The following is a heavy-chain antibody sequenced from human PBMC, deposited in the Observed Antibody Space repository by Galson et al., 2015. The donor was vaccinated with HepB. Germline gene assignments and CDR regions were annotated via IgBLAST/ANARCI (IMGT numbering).Heavy chain of an antibody. D-gene: IGHD2-15*01. V-gene: IGHV1-8*01. CDR2: MNPNSGST. CDR3: ARRDCSGGSCYPYYYYYMDV. CDR1: GYTFTSYD. J-gene: IGHJ6*03. Sequence: SVKVSCKASGYTFTSYDINWVRQATGQGLEWMGWMNPNSGSTGYAQKFQGRVTMTRNTSISTAYMELSSLRSEDTAVYYCARRDCSGGSCYPYYYYYMDVWGKGTTVTVSS.